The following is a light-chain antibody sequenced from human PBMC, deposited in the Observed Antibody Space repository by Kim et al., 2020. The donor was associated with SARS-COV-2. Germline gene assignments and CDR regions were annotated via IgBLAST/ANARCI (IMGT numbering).Light chain of an antibody. CDR3: QQYHQWPT. CDR2: DAS. V-gene: IGKV3D-15*01. Sequence: SVSPGERATLFCRASQSVSSHLAWYQQRPGQPPRLLISDASTRATGIPARFSGSGSGTDFTLTISSLQPEDFAMYYCQQYHQWPTFGQGTKVHIK. CDR1: QSVSSH. J-gene: IGKJ1*01.